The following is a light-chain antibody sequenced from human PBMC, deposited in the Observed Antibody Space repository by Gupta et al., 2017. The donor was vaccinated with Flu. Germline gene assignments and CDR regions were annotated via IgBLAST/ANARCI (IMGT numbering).Light chain of an antibody. CDR2: GAS. V-gene: IGKV1-5*03. CDR1: QSINNW. J-gene: IGKJ1*01. CDR3: QQYNTYSRT. Sequence: DIQMXQSPSTLSASVGDRVTITCRASQSINNWLAWYQQKPGKAPKLLISGASGLESAVPSRFSGSGSGTDFTLTISSLQPDDFATYYCQQYNTYSRTFGQGTKVEIK.